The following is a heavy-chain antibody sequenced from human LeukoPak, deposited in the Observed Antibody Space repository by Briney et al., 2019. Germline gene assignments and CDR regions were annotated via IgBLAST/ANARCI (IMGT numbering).Heavy chain of an antibody. CDR2: INHSGST. J-gene: IGHJ6*03. CDR1: GGSFSGYY. D-gene: IGHD6-13*01. V-gene: IGHV4-34*01. CDR3: ARHVVGAAAGRLAYYYMDV. Sequence: SETLSLTCAVYGGSFSGYYWSWIRQPPGKGLEWIGEINHSGSTYYNPSLKSRVTISVDTSKNQFFLKLSSVTAADTAVYYCARHVVGAAAGRLAYYYMDVWGKGTTVTISS.